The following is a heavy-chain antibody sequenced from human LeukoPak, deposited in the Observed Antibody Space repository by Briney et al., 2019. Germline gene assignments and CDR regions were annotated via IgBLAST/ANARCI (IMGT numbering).Heavy chain of an antibody. Sequence: GGSLRLSCAASGFTFSSYGMHWVRQAPGKELEWVSAISGSGGSTYYADSVKGRFTISRDNSKNTLYLQMNSLRAEDTAVYYCAKDSEDAFDIWGQGTMVTVSS. V-gene: IGHV3-23*01. CDR1: GFTFSSYG. J-gene: IGHJ3*02. CDR2: ISGSGGST. CDR3: AKDSEDAFDI.